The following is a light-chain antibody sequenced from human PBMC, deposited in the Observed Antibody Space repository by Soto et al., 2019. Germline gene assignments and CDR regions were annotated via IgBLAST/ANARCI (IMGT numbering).Light chain of an antibody. J-gene: IGKJ1*01. CDR1: QSVSSSY. CDR2: GAS. Sequence: EIVLTQSPGTLSLSPGERATLSCRASQSVSSSYLAWYQQKPGQAPRLLIYGASSRATGIPDRFSGSGSGTDFTLTISRLEPEDFAVYYCQQYANWPKTFGQGTKVDNK. V-gene: IGKV3-20*01. CDR3: QQYANWPKT.